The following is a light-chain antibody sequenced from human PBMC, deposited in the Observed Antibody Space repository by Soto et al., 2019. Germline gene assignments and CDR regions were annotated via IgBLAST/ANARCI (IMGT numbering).Light chain of an antibody. Sequence: QSVLTQPPSASGSPGQSVTISCTGTSSDVGRYNYISWYQQRPGKAPKLIIYEVSKRPSGVPDRLSGLKYGNTASLTVSGLQAEDEADYYCSSYAGNSRYVFGTGTKVT. CDR3: SSYAGNSRYV. V-gene: IGLV2-8*01. CDR2: EVS. CDR1: SSDVGRYNY. J-gene: IGLJ1*01.